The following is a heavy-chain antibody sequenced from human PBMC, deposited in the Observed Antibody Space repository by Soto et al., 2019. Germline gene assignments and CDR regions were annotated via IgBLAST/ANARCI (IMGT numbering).Heavy chain of an antibody. CDR3: ARENLVFQGAFDL. J-gene: IGHJ4*02. Sequence: PGGSLRLSCAASGFIFSDFQLNWVRQAPGRGLEWLSSITGTSAFTHYAGSIEGRFTISRDNPNNLLFLQMDNLRPEDTAVYYCARENLVFQGAFDLWGQGTLVTVPS. CDR2: ITGTSAFT. CDR1: GFIFSDFQ. D-gene: IGHD3-10*01. V-gene: IGHV3-21*01.